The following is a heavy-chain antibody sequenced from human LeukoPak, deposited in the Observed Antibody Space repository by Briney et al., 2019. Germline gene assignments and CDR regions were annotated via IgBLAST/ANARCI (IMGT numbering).Heavy chain of an antibody. CDR1: GFTFSTCA. CDR2: ISYDTNDK. D-gene: IGHD2/OR15-2a*01. CDR3: AKDSREDFYALRRNYNYYYHGMDV. V-gene: IGHV3-30*04. Sequence: GRSLRLSCAASGFTFSTCAMHWVRQAPGKGLECVAAISYDTNDKHYSDSVRGRFTISRDNSKNTLYLHMNSLRPEDTAVYYCAKDSREDFYALRRNYNYYYHGMDVWGQGTTVIVSS. J-gene: IGHJ6*02.